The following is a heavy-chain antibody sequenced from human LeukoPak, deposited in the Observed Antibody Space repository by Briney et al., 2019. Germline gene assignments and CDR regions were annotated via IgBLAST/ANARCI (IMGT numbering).Heavy chain of an antibody. CDR1: GFSFSGYS. Sequence: KPGGSLRLSCAASGFSFSGYSMNWVRQAPGKGLEWVSSVSSSSGHIYYADSVKGRFTISRDNAKNSLYLQMHTLRAEDTAVYYCARDLAHDYWGQGTLVTVSS. CDR3: ARDLAHDY. J-gene: IGHJ4*02. V-gene: IGHV3-21*01. CDR2: VSSSSGHI.